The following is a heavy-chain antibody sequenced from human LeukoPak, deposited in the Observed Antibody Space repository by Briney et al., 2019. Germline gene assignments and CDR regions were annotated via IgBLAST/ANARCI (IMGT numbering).Heavy chain of an antibody. CDR2: IGGSISYI. J-gene: IGHJ6*02. V-gene: IGHV3-21*01. CDR3: ARGLLGGLLGQHGTYYGMDV. CDR1: GFTFSSYS. D-gene: IGHD1-26*01. Sequence: GGSLRLSCAASGFTFSSYSMKWVRQAPGKGLEWVSFIGGSISYISYADSVKGRFTISRDNAKNTLYLQMNSLRAEDTAVYYCARGLLGGLLGQHGTYYGMDVWGQGTTVTVSS.